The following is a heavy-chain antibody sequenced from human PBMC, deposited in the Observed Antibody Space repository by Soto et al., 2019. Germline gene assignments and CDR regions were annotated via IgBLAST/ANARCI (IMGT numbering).Heavy chain of an antibody. CDR1: GGSISSGGYY. D-gene: IGHD5-18*01. Sequence: PSETLSLTCAVSGGSISSGGYYWGWIRQPPGKGLEWIGSIYYSGSTYYNPSLKSRVTISVDTSKNQFSLKLSSVTAADTAVYYCGRLYGYNYGHVDYWGQGTLVTVSS. CDR3: GRLYGYNYGHVDY. CDR2: IYYSGST. J-gene: IGHJ4*02. V-gene: IGHV4-39*01.